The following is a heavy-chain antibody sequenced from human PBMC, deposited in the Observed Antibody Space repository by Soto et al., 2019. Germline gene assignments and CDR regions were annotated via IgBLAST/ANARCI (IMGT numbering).Heavy chain of an antibody. CDR3: SRWGTTGGVDF. CDR2: TSYDGSNK. D-gene: IGHD3-16*01. Sequence: QVQLVESGGGVVQPGTSLRLSCVGSGFTFRSYVIHWVRQAPGKGLEWVALTSYDGSNKYYDDSVKGRFTISRDNSRNTVDLQMDSLRLEDTALYYCSRWGTTGGVDFWGQGTLVSVSS. V-gene: IGHV3-30*19. CDR1: GFTFRSYV. J-gene: IGHJ4*02.